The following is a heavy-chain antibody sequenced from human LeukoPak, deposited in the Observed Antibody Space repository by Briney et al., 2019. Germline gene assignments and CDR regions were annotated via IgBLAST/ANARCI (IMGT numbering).Heavy chain of an antibody. D-gene: IGHD4-17*01. CDR2: IYYSGST. J-gene: IGHJ3*02. Sequence: SQTLSLTCTVSGGSISSGGYYWSWIRQHPGKGLEWIGYIYYSGSTYYNPSLKSRVTISVDTSKNQFSLKLSSVTAADTAVYYCARDQGYGDYPPSAFDIWGQGTMVTVSS. CDR3: ARDQGYGDYPPSAFDI. CDR1: GGSISSGGYY. V-gene: IGHV4-31*03.